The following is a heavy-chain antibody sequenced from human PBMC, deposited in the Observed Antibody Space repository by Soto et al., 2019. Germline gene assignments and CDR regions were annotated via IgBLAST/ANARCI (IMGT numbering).Heavy chain of an antibody. Sequence: QVHLVQSGAEVKKPGASVKVSCKGSGYGFTTYGITWVRQAPEQGLEWMAWISAHNGNTNYAQKVQGRVTVTRDTSTSTAYMELRSLRYDDTAVYYCARVRYGDYWGQGALVTVSS. D-gene: IGHD1-1*01. CDR1: GYGFTTYG. CDR3: ARVRYGDY. V-gene: IGHV1-18*01. CDR2: ISAHNGNT. J-gene: IGHJ4*02.